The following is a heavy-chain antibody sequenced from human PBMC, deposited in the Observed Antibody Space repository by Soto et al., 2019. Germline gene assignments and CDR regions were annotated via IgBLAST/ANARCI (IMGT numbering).Heavy chain of an antibody. CDR3: ARDGGAVTGGAFDI. D-gene: IGHD4-17*01. V-gene: IGHV3-66*01. Sequence: EVQLVESGGGLVQPGGSLRLSCAASGFTVSSNYMSWVRQAPGKGLEWVSVIYSGGSTYYADSVKGRFTISRDNSKNTLYLQMNSLRAEDTAVYYCARDGGAVTGGAFDIWGQGTMVTVSS. CDR2: IYSGGST. J-gene: IGHJ3*02. CDR1: GFTVSSNY.